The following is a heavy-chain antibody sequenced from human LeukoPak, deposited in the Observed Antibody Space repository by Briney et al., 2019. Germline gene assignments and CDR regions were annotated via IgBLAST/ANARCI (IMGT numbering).Heavy chain of an antibody. J-gene: IGHJ4*02. CDR3: ARVGVYSSSWPVSDY. CDR2: ISSSGSTI. Sequence: GGSLRLSCAASGFTFSSYEMNWVRQAPGKGLEWVSYISSSGSTIYYADSVKGRFTISRDNAKNSLYLQMNRLRAEDTAVYYCARVGVYSSSWPVSDYWGQGTLVTVSS. D-gene: IGHD6-13*01. V-gene: IGHV3-48*03. CDR1: GFTFSSYE.